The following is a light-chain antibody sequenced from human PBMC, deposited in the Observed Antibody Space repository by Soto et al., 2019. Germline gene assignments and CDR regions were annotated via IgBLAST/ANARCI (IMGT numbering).Light chain of an antibody. Sequence: QSALTQPASVSGSPGQSVTISCTGASSDVGGYDYVSWYQQHPGKAPKIILYEVNNRPSGVSNQFSGFKSGNTASLIISGLQADDEADYSCSSYSTTSTLVFGSGTKLTVL. V-gene: IGLV2-14*01. CDR2: EVN. CDR3: SSYSTTSTLV. J-gene: IGLJ1*01. CDR1: SSDVGGYDY.